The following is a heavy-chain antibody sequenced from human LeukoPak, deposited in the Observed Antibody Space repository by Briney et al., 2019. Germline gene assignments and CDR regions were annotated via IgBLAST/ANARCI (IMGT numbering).Heavy chain of an antibody. CDR2: ISPYNGNT. CDR1: GYXFTSVG. J-gene: IGHJ4*02. D-gene: IGHD6-19*01. V-gene: IGHV1-18*01. CDR3: ARAGSGSGWYFDY. Sequence: ASVKVSCKASGYXFTSVGITWVRRAPGQGLEWMGWISPYNGNTRYAQKFQGRVAMTTDTSTTTAYMELRGLRFNDTAVYYCARAGSGSGWYFDYWGQGTLVTVSS.